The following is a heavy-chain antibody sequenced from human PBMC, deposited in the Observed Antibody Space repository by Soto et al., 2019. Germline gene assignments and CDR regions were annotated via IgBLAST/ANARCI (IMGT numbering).Heavy chain of an antibody. CDR1: GYSLTSYF. CDR2: INPSGGRP. D-gene: IGHD4-17*01. Sequence: QVQLVQSGAEAKEPGASVKASCKASGYSLTSYFMHWVRQAPGQGLEWMGIINPSGGRPTYAQSFQGRVTITSDTSTSTVHMELSSLRSEDTAVYYCARIVRDDYGDYSSYGMEIWGQGTTVTVPS. V-gene: IGHV1-46*01. J-gene: IGHJ6*02. CDR3: ARIVRDDYGDYSSYGMEI.